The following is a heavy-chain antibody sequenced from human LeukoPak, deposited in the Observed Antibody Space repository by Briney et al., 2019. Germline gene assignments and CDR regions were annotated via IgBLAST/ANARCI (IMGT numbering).Heavy chain of an antibody. J-gene: IGHJ3*02. D-gene: IGHD2-8*02. CDR2: ISYDGSNK. Sequence: QPGGSLRLSCAASGFTFSSYAMHWVRQAPGKGLEWVAVISYDGSNKYYADSVKGRFTISGDNSKNTLYLQMNSLRAEDTAVYYCASARGVKDAFDIWGQGTMVTVSS. CDR1: GFTFSSYA. CDR3: ASARGVKDAFDI. V-gene: IGHV3-30-3*01.